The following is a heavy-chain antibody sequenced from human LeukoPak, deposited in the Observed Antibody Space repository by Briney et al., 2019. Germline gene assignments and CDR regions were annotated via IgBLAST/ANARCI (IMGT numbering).Heavy chain of an antibody. Sequence: GASVKVSCKDSGYTFTTYTMNWVRQAPGQGLEWMGWINPNGGGTNYAQKFQGRVTMTTDTSINTAYMELSSLRSDDTAVYYCARDLGGALVVGATTQYFYYMDVWGKGTTVTVSS. CDR2: INPNGGGT. J-gene: IGHJ6*03. CDR3: ARDLGGALVVGATTQYFYYMDV. CDR1: GYTFTTYT. D-gene: IGHD1-26*01. V-gene: IGHV1-2*02.